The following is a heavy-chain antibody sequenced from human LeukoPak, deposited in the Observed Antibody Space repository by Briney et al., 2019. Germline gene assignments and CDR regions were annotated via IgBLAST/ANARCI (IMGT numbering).Heavy chain of an antibody. CDR3: ARVARCTSRFDVDY. D-gene: IGHD2-2*01. J-gene: IGHJ4*02. CDR1: GGSISSNNYY. CDR2: FFLKGST. Sequence: PSETLSLTCTVSGGSISSNNYYWGWIRQPPGKGLEWIGSFFLKGSTYYNPSLKGRVTISVDTSKNQFSLTLSSVTAADTAVYYCARVARCTSRFDVDYWGQGTLVTVSS. V-gene: IGHV4-39*07.